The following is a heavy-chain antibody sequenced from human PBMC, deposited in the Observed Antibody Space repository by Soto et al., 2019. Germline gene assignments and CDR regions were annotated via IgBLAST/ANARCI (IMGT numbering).Heavy chain of an antibody. V-gene: IGHV3-48*03. D-gene: IGHD1-26*01. CDR2: ISSSGSTI. CDR1: GFTFSSYE. J-gene: IGHJ4*02. Sequence: GGSLRLSCAASGFTFSSYEMNWVRQAPGKGLEWVSYISSSGSTIYYADSVKGRFAISRDNAKNSLYLQMNSLRAEDTAVYYCAREWELTSSPFDYWGQGTLVTVSS. CDR3: AREWELTSSPFDY.